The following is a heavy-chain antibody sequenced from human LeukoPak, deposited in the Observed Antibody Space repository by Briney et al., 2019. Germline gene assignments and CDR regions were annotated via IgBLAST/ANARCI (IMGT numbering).Heavy chain of an antibody. CDR3: AKSRGSKIPGYYYYMDV. CDR2: ISWDSGSI. Sequence: GGSLRLSCAASGFTFDDYSMHWVRQAPGKGLEWVSGISWDSGSIGYAGSGKGRFTISRDNAKKSLYLQMNRLRAEDTALYYCAKSRGSKIPGYYYYMDVWGKGTTVTVSS. V-gene: IGHV3-9*01. J-gene: IGHJ6*03. CDR1: GFTFDDYS. D-gene: IGHD1-14*01.